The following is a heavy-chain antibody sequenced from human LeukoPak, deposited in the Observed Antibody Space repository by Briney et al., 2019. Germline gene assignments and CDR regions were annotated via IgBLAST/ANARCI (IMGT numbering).Heavy chain of an antibody. D-gene: IGHD3-10*01. CDR3: ARANYYGSGSYFQY. V-gene: IGHV4-59*01. J-gene: IGHJ4*02. CDR1: GGSISSYY. CDR2: IYYSGST. Sequence: PSETLSLTCTVSGGSISSYYWSWIRQPPGKGLEWIGYIYYSGSTNYNPSLKSRVTISVDTSKNQFSLKLSSVTAADTAVYYRARANYYGSGSYFQYWGQGTLVTVSS.